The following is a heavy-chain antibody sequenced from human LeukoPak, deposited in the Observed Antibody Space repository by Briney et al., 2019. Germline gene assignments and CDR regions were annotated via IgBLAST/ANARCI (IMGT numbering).Heavy chain of an antibody. J-gene: IGHJ4*02. V-gene: IGHV4-4*07. CDR2: IYTSGST. Sequence: SETLSLTCTVSGGSISSYYWSWIRQPAGKGLEWIGRIYTSGSTNYNPSLKSRVTMSVDTSKNQFSLKLSSVTAADTAVYYCARALNHQLPNKANYFDYWGQGTLVTVSS. CDR3: ARALNHQLPNKANYFDY. CDR1: GGSISSYY. D-gene: IGHD2-2*01.